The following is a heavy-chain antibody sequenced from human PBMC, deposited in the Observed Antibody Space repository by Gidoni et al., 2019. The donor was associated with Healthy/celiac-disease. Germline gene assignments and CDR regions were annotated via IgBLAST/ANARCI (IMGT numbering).Heavy chain of an antibody. CDR3: ARDFQLEGWYFDL. CDR1: GGTFSSYA. V-gene: IGHV1-69*04. CDR2: IIPILGIA. J-gene: IGHJ2*01. Sequence: QVQLVQSGAEVKKPGSSVKVSCKASGGTFSSYAISGVRQAPGQGLEWMGRIIPILGIANYAQKFQGRVTITADKSTSTAYMELSSLRSEDTAVYYCARDFQLEGWYFDLWGRGTLVTVSS. D-gene: IGHD3-10*01.